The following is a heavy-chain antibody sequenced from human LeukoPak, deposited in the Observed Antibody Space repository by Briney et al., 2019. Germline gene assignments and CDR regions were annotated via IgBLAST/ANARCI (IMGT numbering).Heavy chain of an antibody. CDR2: ISSSGSTI. V-gene: IGHV3-48*03. J-gene: IGHJ4*02. CDR3: ARASQTTKISISFDY. Sequence: GGSLRLSCAASGFTFSSYEMNWVRQAPGKGLEWVSYISSSGSTIYYADSVKGRFTISRDNAKNSLYLQMNSLRAEDTAVYYCARASQTTKISISFDYWGQGTLVTVSS. D-gene: IGHD4-17*01. CDR1: GFTFSSYE.